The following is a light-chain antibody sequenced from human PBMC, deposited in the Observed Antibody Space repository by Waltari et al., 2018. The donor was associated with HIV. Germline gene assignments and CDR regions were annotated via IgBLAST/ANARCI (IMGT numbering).Light chain of an antibody. J-gene: IGLJ2*01. CDR2: EVS. Sequence: QSALTQPASVSGSPGQSITISCTGTSSDVGSYNLVSWYQQNPDKAPKLMIYEVSKRPSGVSNRFSGSQSGNTASLTISGLQAEDEAAYYCCSYAGSSTLIFGGGTKLPVL. V-gene: IGLV2-23*02. CDR3: CSYAGSSTLI. CDR1: SSDVGSYNL.